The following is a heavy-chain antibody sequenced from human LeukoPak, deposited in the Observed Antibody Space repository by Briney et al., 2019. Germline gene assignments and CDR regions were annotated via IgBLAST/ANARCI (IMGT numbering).Heavy chain of an antibody. Sequence: GGSLRLSCAASGFTFDDYAMHWVRQAPGKGLEWVSLISGDGGSTYYADPVKGRFTISRDNSKNSLYLQMNSLRTEDTALYYCAKDRFGVLYYYYGMDAWGQGTTVTVSS. CDR1: GFTFDDYA. CDR3: AKDRFGVLYYYYGMDA. V-gene: IGHV3-43*02. CDR2: ISGDGGST. J-gene: IGHJ6*02. D-gene: IGHD3-10*01.